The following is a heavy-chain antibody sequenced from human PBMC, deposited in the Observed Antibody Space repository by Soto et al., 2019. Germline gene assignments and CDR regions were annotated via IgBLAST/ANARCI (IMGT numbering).Heavy chain of an antibody. D-gene: IGHD3-10*01. Sequence: PSETLSLTCAVSGYSISSGYSWGWIRQPPGKGLEWIGSIYHSGSTYYNPSLKSRVTISVDTSKNQFSLKRSSVTAADTAVYYCARAFVWFGELYYFDYWGQGTLVTVSS. CDR3: ARAFVWFGELYYFDY. V-gene: IGHV4-38-2*01. J-gene: IGHJ4*02. CDR1: GYSISSGYS. CDR2: IYHSGST.